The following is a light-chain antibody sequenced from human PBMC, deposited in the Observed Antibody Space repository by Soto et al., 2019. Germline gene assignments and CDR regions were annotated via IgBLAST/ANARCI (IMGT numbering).Light chain of an antibody. CDR1: SSNIGSNY. Sequence: QSVVTQPPSASGTPGQTVTISCSGSSSNIGSNYVYWYQQLPGTAPKLLIYRNNQRPSGVPDRFSGSKSGTSASLAISGLRSEDEADFYCAAWDDSLSGRVFGTGTKVTVL. CDR3: AAWDDSLSGRV. V-gene: IGLV1-47*01. CDR2: RNN. J-gene: IGLJ1*01.